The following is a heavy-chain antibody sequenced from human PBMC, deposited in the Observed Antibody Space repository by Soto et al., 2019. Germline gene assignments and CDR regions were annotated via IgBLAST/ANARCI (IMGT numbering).Heavy chain of an antibody. CDR2: ISGSGGST. J-gene: IGHJ4*02. V-gene: IGHV1-46*03. Sequence: GASVKVSCKASGYTFTSYYMHGVRQAPGQGLEWMGIISGSGGSTSYAQKFQGRVTMTRDTSTSTVYMELSSLRSEDTAVYYCATGYYYAWGSYRYYFGYWGQGTQVTGSS. CDR3: ATGYYYAWGSYRYYFGY. D-gene: IGHD3-16*02. CDR1: GYTFTSYY.